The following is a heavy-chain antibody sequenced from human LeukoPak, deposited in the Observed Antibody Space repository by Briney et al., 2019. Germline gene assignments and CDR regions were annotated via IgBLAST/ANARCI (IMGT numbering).Heavy chain of an antibody. J-gene: IGHJ4*02. CDR3: ARGRLKIWSGYYPLIDY. CDR2: INHSGST. CDR1: GGSFSGYY. V-gene: IGHV4-34*01. Sequence: SETLSLTCAVYGGSFSGYYWSWIRQPPGKGLEWIGEINHSGSTNYNPSLKSRVTISVDTSKNQISLKLSSVTAADTAVYYCARGRLKIWSGYYPLIDYWGQGTLVTVSS. D-gene: IGHD3-3*01.